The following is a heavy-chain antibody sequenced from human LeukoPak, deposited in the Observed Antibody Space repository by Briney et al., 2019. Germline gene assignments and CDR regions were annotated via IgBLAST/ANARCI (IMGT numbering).Heavy chain of an antibody. CDR1: GFTFSSYA. CDR3: ASEITMVRGVIITPPTFDY. J-gene: IGHJ4*02. V-gene: IGHV3-30*04. Sequence: GGSLRLSCAASGFTFSSYAMHWVRQAPGKGLEWVAVISYDGSNKYYADSVKGRFTISRGNSKNTLYLQMNSLRAEDTAVYYCASEITMVRGVIITPPTFDYWGQGTLVTVSS. CDR2: ISYDGSNK. D-gene: IGHD3-10*01.